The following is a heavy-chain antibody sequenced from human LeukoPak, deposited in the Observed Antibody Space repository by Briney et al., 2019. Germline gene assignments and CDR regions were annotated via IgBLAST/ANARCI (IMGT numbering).Heavy chain of an antibody. CDR1: GGSISSGVDY. Sequence: PSETLSLTCSVSGGSISSGVDYWSWIRQHPGKGREWIGNIYCSGSTYYNPSLKSRVTISVDPSKNQSSLTLRPVTAADTAVYYCARGVRWLQLSYFDYWGQGTLVTVSS. CDR2: IYCSGST. V-gene: IGHV4-31*03. D-gene: IGHD5-24*01. CDR3: ARGVRWLQLSYFDY. J-gene: IGHJ4*02.